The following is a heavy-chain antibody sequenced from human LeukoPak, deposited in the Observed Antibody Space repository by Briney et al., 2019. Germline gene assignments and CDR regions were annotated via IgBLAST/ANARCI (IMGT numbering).Heavy chain of an antibody. CDR3: ARHGGTFDP. CDR1: GYFISSGHY. D-gene: IGHD1-1*01. J-gene: IGHJ5*02. V-gene: IGHV4-38-2*01. Sequence: PSETLSLTCVVSGYFISSGHYWGWIRQPPGKGLEWIGYAYHSGITNYNPSLKSRVTISVDTSESQFSLRLSSVTAADTAIYYCARHGGTFDPWGQGILVTVSS. CDR2: AYHSGIT.